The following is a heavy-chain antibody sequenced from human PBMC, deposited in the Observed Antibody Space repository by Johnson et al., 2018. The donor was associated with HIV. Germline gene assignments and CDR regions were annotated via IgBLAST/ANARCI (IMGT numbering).Heavy chain of an antibody. CDR2: ISYDGSNK. V-gene: IGHV3-30*03. J-gene: IGHJ3*02. CDR3: SGAGGSSLACGS. Sequence: QVQLVESGGGVVQPGRSLRLSCAASGFTFSSYGMHWVRQAPGKGLEWVAVISYDGSNKYYADSVKGRFTISRDNSKNTLYLQMNSLRAEDTGVYYCSGAGGSSLACGSWCQGTKVTVSS. CDR1: GFTFSSYG. D-gene: IGHD6-6*01.